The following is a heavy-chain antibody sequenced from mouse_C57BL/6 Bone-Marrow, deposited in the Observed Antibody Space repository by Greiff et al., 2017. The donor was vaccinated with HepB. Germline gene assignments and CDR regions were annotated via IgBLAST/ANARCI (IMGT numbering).Heavy chain of an antibody. D-gene: IGHD3-3*01. Sequence: QVQLQQSGAELVRPGASVKLSCKASGYTFTDYYINWVKQRPGQGLEWIARIYPGSGNTYYNEKFKGKATLTAEKSSSTAYMQLSSLTSEDSAVYFCAVGRGYFDVWGTGTTVTVSS. CDR2: IYPGSGNT. J-gene: IGHJ1*03. CDR1: GYTFTDYY. CDR3: AVGRGYFDV. V-gene: IGHV1-76*01.